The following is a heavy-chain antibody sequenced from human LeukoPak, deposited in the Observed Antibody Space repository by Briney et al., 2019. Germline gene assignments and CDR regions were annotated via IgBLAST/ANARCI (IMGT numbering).Heavy chain of an antibody. CDR2: IYTSGST. Sequence: SETLSLTCTVSGGSISSYYWSWIRQPPGKGLEWIGYIYTSGSTNYNPSLKSRVTISVDTSKNQFSLKLSSVTAADTAVYYCARLQYYDFWSGYYSPGRFDPWGQGTLVTVSS. CDR1: GGSISSYY. D-gene: IGHD3-3*01. J-gene: IGHJ5*02. CDR3: ARLQYYDFWSGYYSPGRFDP. V-gene: IGHV4-4*09.